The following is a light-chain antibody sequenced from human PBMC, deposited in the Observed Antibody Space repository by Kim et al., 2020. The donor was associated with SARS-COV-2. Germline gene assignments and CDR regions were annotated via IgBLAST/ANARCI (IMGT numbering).Light chain of an antibody. CDR3: CSYAGSNTFV. J-gene: IGLJ7*01. CDR2: EVS. CDR1: TSDVGSYNY. V-gene: IGLV2-8*01. Sequence: QSALTQPPSASGSRGQSVTISCTGTTSDVGSYNYVSWYQQYPGKAPRLIMFEVSKRPSGVPDRFSGSRSGNTASLIVSGLQAEDEADYYCCSYAGSNTFVFGGGTQLTVL.